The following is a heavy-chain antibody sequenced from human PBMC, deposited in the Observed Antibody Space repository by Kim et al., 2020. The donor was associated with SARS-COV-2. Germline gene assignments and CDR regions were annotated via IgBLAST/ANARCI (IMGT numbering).Heavy chain of an antibody. J-gene: IGHJ6*02. D-gene: IGHD6-19*01. CDR1: GYTFTSYG. CDR3: ARLFGGSGWAQVGMDV. CDR2: ISAYNGNT. V-gene: IGHV1-18*04. Sequence: ASVKVSCKASGYTFTSYGISWVRQAPGQGLEWMGWISAYNGNTNYAQKLQGRVTMTTDTSTSTAYMELRSLRSDDTAVYYCARLFGGSGWAQVGMDVWGQGTTVTVSS.